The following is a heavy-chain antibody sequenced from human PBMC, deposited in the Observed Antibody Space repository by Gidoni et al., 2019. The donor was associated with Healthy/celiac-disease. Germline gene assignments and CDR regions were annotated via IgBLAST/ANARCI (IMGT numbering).Heavy chain of an antibody. CDR2: ISYDGSSK. CDR3: ARDGDKYSSGWYSYYFDY. CDR1: GFTFSSYA. V-gene: IGHV3-30*01. Sequence: QVQLVESGGGVVQPGRSLRLSCAASGFTFSSYAMHWVRQAPGKGLEWVAVISYDGSSKYYADSVKGRFTISRDNSKNTLYLQMNSLRAEDTAVYYCARDGDKYSSGWYSYYFDYWGQGTLVTVSS. J-gene: IGHJ4*02. D-gene: IGHD6-19*01.